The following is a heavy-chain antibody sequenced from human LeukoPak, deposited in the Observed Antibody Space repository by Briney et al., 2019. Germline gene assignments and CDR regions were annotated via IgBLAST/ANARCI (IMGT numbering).Heavy chain of an antibody. V-gene: IGHV3-21*01. CDR1: GFTFSSYS. J-gene: IGHJ4*02. Sequence: GGSLRLSCAASGFTFSSYSMNWVRQAPGKGLEWVSSICNSGSYIYYADSVKGRFTISRDNAKNSLYLQMNSLRAEDTAVYYCANHLACGSTSCPPFDYWGQGTLVTVSS. D-gene: IGHD2-2*01. CDR3: ANHLACGSTSCPPFDY. CDR2: ICNSGSYI.